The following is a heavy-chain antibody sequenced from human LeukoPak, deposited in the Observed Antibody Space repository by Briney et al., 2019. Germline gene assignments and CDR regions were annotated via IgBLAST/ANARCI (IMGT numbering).Heavy chain of an antibody. CDR2: IYYSGST. V-gene: IGHV4-39*02. CDR1: GGSISSSSYY. Sequence: SETLSLTCAVSGGSISSSSYYWDWIRQPPGKGLEWIASIYYSGSTYYNPSLKSRVTISVDTSKNQFSLKLSSVTAADTAVYYCARDSPQLTTVIPYYYYYMDVWGKGTTVTVSS. D-gene: IGHD4-17*01. J-gene: IGHJ6*03. CDR3: ARDSPQLTTVIPYYYYYMDV.